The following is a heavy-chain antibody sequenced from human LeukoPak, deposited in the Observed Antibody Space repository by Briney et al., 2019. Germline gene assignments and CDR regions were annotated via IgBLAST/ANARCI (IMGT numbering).Heavy chain of an antibody. CDR2: ISAYNGNT. J-gene: IGHJ3*02. CDR3: ARDGYYYDSSGYYDGDAFDI. D-gene: IGHD3-22*01. CDR1: GYTFTSYG. Sequence: ASVKVSCKASGYTFTSYGISWVRQAPGQGLEWMGWISAYNGNTNYAQKLQGRVIMTTDTSTSTAYMELRSLRSDDTAVYYCARDGYYYDSSGYYDGDAFDIWGQGTMVTVSS. V-gene: IGHV1-18*01.